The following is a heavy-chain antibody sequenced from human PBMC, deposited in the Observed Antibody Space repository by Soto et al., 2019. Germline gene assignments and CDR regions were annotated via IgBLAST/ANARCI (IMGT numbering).Heavy chain of an antibody. CDR3: ARVRIYYDSSGYHFDAFDI. CDR1: GGSISSGGYS. D-gene: IGHD3-22*01. J-gene: IGHJ3*02. V-gene: IGHV4-30-2*01. Sequence: PSETLSLTCAVSGGSISSGGYSWSWIRQPPGKGLEWIGYIYHSGSTYYNPSLKSRVTISVDRSKNQFSLKLSSVTAADTAVYYCARVRIYYDSSGYHFDAFDIWGQGTMVTVS. CDR2: IYHSGST.